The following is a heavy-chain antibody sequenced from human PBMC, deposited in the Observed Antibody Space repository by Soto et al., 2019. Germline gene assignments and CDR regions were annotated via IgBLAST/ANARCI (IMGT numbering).Heavy chain of an antibody. D-gene: IGHD3-9*01. CDR3: GRLEGLATISYYFDY. V-gene: IGHV4-39*01. CDR2: IYYRGNA. CDR1: DDSINSDKYY. Sequence: SETLSLTCSVSDDSINSDKYYWGWIRQPPGKGLEWIGSIYYRGNAYYNPSLESRVTISVDKSKNQFSLKLMSLSAADTAVYYCGRLEGLATISYYFDYWGQGALVTVSS. J-gene: IGHJ4*02.